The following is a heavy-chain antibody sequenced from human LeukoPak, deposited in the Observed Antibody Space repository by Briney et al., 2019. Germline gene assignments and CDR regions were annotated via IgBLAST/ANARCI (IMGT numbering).Heavy chain of an antibody. CDR1: GFTFSSYS. Sequence: WRSLRIYCAASGFTFSSYSMNWVRQAPRKRLEWVSSISSSSSYIYYADSVKGRFTISRDNAKNSLYLQMNSLRAEDTAVYYCARDESRFGMDVWGQGTTVTVSS. V-gene: IGHV3-21*01. J-gene: IGHJ6*02. CDR2: ISSSSSYI. CDR3: ARDESRFGMDV.